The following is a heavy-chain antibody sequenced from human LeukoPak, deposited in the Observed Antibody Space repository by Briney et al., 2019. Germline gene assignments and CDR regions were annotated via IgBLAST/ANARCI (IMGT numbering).Heavy chain of an antibody. CDR1: GYIFTDYW. V-gene: IGHV5-51*01. J-gene: IGHJ6*03. D-gene: IGHD3-10*01. CDR2: IYPGDSDT. CDR3: ARHLLWFGESTRSDYYYYYMDV. Sequence: GESLKISCKGSGYIFTDYWIGWVRQMPGKGLEWMGIIYPGDSDTRYSPSFQGQVTISADKSISTAYLQWSSLKASDTAMYYCARHLLWFGESTRSDYYYYYMDVWGKGTTVTISS.